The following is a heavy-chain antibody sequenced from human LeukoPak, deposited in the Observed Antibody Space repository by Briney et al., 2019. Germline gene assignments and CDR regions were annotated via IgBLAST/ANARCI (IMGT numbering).Heavy chain of an antibody. V-gene: IGHV1-2*02. CDR1: GYTFSDYY. Sequence: ASVKVSCKASGYTFSDYYMHWVRQAPGQGLEWLGWINPNSGGTNFAQNFQGRVTMSMDTAITTAYMDLSRLGSDDTAVYYCARESGWSLDYWGQGTLVTVSS. D-gene: IGHD6-19*01. CDR3: ARESGWSLDY. J-gene: IGHJ4*02. CDR2: INPNSGGT.